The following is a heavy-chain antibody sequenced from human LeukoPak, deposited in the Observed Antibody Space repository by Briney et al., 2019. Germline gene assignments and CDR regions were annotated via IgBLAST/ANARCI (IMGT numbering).Heavy chain of an antibody. J-gene: IGHJ6*03. CDR1: GGSISSYY. CDR3: ARAPPYSSSWYVGYYYYMDV. D-gene: IGHD6-13*01. Sequence: PSETLSLTCTVSGGSISSYYWSWIRQPAGKGLEWIGRIYTSGSTNYNPSLKSRVTMSVDTSKNQFSLKLSSVTAADTAVYYCARAPPYSSSWYVGYYYYMDVWGKGTTVTISS. V-gene: IGHV4-4*07. CDR2: IYTSGST.